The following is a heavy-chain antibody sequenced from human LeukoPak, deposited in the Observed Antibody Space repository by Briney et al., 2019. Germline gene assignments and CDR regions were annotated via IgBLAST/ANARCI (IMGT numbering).Heavy chain of an antibody. CDR2: IYYSGST. Sequence: SETLSLTCTVSGGSISSYYWSWIRQPPGKGLEWIGYIYYSGSTNYNPSLESRVTISVDTSKNQFSLKLSSVTAADTAVYYCARQYIVATSGHFDYWGQGTLVTVSS. CDR3: ARQYIVATSGHFDY. CDR1: GGSISSYY. J-gene: IGHJ4*02. V-gene: IGHV4-59*08. D-gene: IGHD5-12*01.